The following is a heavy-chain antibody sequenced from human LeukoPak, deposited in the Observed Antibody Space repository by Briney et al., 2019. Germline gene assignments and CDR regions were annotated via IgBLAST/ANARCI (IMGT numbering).Heavy chain of an antibody. CDR3: ARDRRWQPFDY. CDR2: INPNSGGT. D-gene: IGHD4-23*01. Sequence: ASVKVSCKASGYTLTSYYMHWVRQAPGQGLEWMGRINPNSGGTNYAQKFQGRVTMTRDTSISTACMELSRLRSDDTAVYYCARDRRWQPFDYWGQGTLVTVSS. V-gene: IGHV1-2*06. J-gene: IGHJ4*02. CDR1: GYTLTSYY.